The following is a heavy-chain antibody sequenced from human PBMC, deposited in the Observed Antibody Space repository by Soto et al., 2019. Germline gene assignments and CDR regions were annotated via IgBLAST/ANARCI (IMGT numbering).Heavy chain of an antibody. V-gene: IGHV4-59*01. D-gene: IGHD2-8*01. CDR1: GGSISSYY. CDR2: IYYSGST. Sequence: SETLSLTCTVSGGSISSYYWSWIRQPPGKGLEWIGYIYYSGSTNYNPSLKSRVTISVDTSKNQFSLKLSSVTAADTAVYYCARDVYCTNGVCYNDAFDIWGQGTMVT. J-gene: IGHJ3*02. CDR3: ARDVYCTNGVCYNDAFDI.